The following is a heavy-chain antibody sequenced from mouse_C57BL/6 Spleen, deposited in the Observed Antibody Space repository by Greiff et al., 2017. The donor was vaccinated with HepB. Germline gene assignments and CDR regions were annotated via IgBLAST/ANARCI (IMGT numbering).Heavy chain of an antibody. CDR2: IYPGSGST. J-gene: IGHJ2*01. Sequence: VKLQESGAELVKPGASVKMSCKASGYTFTSYWITWVKQRPGQGLEWIGDIYPGSGSTNYNEKFKSKATLTVDTSSSTAYMQLSSLTSEDSAVYYCATGGNPFDYWGQGTTLTVSS. CDR1: GYTFTSYW. D-gene: IGHD2-1*01. V-gene: IGHV1-55*01. CDR3: ATGGNPFDY.